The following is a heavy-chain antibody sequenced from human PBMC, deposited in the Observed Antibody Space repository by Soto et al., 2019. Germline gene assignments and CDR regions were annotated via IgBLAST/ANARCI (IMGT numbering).Heavy chain of an antibody. CDR1: GYTFTSYG. D-gene: IGHD2-15*01. Sequence: QVQLVQSGAEVKKPGASVKVSCKASGYTFTSYGISWVRQAPGQGLEWMGWISAYNGNTNHAQKLQGRVTMTTDTSTSTAYMELRSLRSDDTAVYYCARDLCSGGSCYPTFDPWGQGTLVTVSS. CDR2: ISAYNGNT. CDR3: ARDLCSGGSCYPTFDP. V-gene: IGHV1-18*01. J-gene: IGHJ5*02.